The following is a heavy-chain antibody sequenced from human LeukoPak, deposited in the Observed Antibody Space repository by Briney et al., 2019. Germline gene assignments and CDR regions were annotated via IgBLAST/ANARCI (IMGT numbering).Heavy chain of an antibody. Sequence: SETLSLTCTVSGGSISSGDYYWSWIRQPPGKGLEWIGYIYYSGSTNYNPSLKSRVTISVDTSKNQFSLKLSSVTAADTAVYYCAGIKYGDRPRFDYWGQGTLVTVSS. J-gene: IGHJ4*02. D-gene: IGHD4-17*01. CDR1: GGSISSGDYY. V-gene: IGHV4-61*08. CDR3: AGIKYGDRPRFDY. CDR2: IYYSGST.